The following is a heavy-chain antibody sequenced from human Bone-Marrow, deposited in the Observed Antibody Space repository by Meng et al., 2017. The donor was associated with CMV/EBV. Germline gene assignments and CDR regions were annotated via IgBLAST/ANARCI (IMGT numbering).Heavy chain of an antibody. D-gene: IGHD2-2*01. J-gene: IGHJ6*02. CDR1: GFTFSSYE. CDR2: ISSSGSTI. Sequence: GESLKISCAASGFTFSSYEMNWVRQAPGKGLEWVSYISSSGSTIYYADSVKGRFTISRDNAKNSLYLQMNSLRAEDTAVYYCARQQYQLPLGGYGLDVWGQGTTVTVSS. CDR3: ARQQYQLPLGGYGLDV. V-gene: IGHV3-48*03.